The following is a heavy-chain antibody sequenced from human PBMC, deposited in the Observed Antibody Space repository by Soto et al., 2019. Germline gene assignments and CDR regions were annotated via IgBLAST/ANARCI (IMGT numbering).Heavy chain of an antibody. CDR3: ARVRLADPHAFDI. J-gene: IGHJ3*02. CDR2: INPNSGGT. V-gene: IGHV1-2*04. Sequence: GASVKVSCKASGYTFTGYYMHWVRQAPGQGLEWMGWINPNSGGTNYAQKFQGWVTMTRDTSISTAYMELSRLRSDDTAVYYCARVRLADPHAFDIWGQGTMVIVSS. CDR1: GYTFTGYY.